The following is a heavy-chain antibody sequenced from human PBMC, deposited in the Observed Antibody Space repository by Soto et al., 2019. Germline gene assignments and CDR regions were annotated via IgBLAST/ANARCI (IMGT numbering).Heavy chain of an antibody. CDR3: ARNMDYYYGRGSGNGHGV. V-gene: IGHV1-2*02. CDR1: GYTFTAYY. J-gene: IGHJ6*02. Sequence: QVQLVQSGAEVKEPGDSVRVSCESSGYTFTAYYIHWVRQAPGQGLEWMGWINPKFGDTTYAQDFQGRVSITRDMSIRTVYMELSRLPSDDPAIYYCARNMDYYYGRGSGNGHGVWGQGTTVTVFS. D-gene: IGHD3-10*02. CDR2: INPKFGDT.